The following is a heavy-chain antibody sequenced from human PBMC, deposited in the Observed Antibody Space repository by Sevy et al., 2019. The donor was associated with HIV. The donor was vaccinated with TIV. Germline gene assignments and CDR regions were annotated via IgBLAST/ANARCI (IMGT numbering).Heavy chain of an antibody. CDR3: ARGGPQTTSYYYYGMDV. V-gene: IGHV4-34*01. J-gene: IGHJ6*02. CDR2: INHSGST. Sequence: SETLSLTCTVYGGSLSGYYWTWIRQPPGKGLEWIGEINHSGSTNYNPSLKSQVTISVDTSKNHFSLKLTSLTAADTAAYYCARGGPQTTSYYYYGMDVWGQGTTVTVSS. D-gene: IGHD1-7*01. CDR1: GGSLSGYY.